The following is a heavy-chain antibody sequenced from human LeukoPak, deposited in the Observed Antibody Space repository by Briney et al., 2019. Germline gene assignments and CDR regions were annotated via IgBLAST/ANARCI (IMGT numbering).Heavy chain of an antibody. D-gene: IGHD2-15*01. Sequence: GGSLRLSCAASGFTFSSYAMSWVRQAPGKGLEWVSGIRGSGDITYYADSVKGRFTISRDNFKNTLYLQMNSLRAEDTAVYYYAKDRITPFDYWGQGTLVTVSS. J-gene: IGHJ4*02. CDR1: GFTFSSYA. V-gene: IGHV3-23*01. CDR2: IRGSGDIT. CDR3: AKDRITPFDY.